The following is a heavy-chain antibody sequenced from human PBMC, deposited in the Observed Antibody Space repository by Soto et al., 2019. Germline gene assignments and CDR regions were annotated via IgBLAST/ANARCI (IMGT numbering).Heavy chain of an antibody. CDR3: VVVGAPTVIDLRNPLQSLP. D-gene: IGHD2-15*01. J-gene: IGHJ5*02. V-gene: IGHV4-34*01. CDR1: GGSFSGYY. CDR2: INHSGST. Sequence: PSETLSLTCAVYGGSFSGYYWSWIRQPPGKGLEWIGEINHSGSTNYNPSLKSRVTISVDTSKNQFSLKLSSVTAADTTLEGGVVVGAPTVIDLRNPLQSLPWG.